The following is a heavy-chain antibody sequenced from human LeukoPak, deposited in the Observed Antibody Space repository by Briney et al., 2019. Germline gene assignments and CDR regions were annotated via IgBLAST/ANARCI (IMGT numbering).Heavy chain of an antibody. D-gene: IGHD6-13*01. CDR3: ARGARSWSFVY. V-gene: IGHV4-34*01. Sequence: SETLSLTCAVYGGTFSGYYWSWIRQPPGKGLEWIGEINHSGSTNYNPSLKSRVTISVDTSKNQFSLKLSSVAAEDTALYYCARGARSWSFVYWGEGTLVTVS. J-gene: IGHJ4*02. CDR1: GGTFSGYY. CDR2: INHSGST.